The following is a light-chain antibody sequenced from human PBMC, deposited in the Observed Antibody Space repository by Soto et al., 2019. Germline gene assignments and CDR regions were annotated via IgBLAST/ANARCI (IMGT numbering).Light chain of an antibody. CDR2: LGGSGSF. CDR3: ETCDSNTRV. CDR1: SGHSSYI. J-gene: IGLJ3*02. V-gene: IGLV4-60*02. Sequence: QLVLTQSSSASASLGSSVKLTCTLSSGHSSYIIAWHQQQPGKAPRYLMKLGGSGSFNKGSGVPARFSGSSSGAHRYLTISNLQFEDEADYYCETCDSNTRVFGGGTQLTVL.